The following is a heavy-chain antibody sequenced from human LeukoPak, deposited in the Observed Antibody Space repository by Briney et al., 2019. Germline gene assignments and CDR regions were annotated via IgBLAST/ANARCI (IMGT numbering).Heavy chain of an antibody. V-gene: IGHV7-4-1*02. CDR2: INTNTGNP. CDR1: GYTFTSYA. D-gene: IGHD3-9*01. J-gene: IGHJ5*02. CDR3: ARDFGYDILTGYYKRDWFDP. Sequence: ASVKVSCKASGYTFTSYAMNWVRQAPGQGLEWMGWINTNTGNPTYAQGFTGRFVFSLDTSVSTSYLQISSLKAEDTAVYYCARDFGYDILTGYYKRDWFDPWGQGTLVTVSS.